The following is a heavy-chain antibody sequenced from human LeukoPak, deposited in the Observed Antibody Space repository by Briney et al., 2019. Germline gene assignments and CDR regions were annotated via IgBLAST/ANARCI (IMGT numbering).Heavy chain of an antibody. J-gene: IGHJ4*02. CDR3: ARSKPRYCSSTSCSTDFDY. CDR1: GGSISSYY. D-gene: IGHD2-2*01. V-gene: IGHV4-59*01. Sequence: SETLSLTCTVSGGSISSYYWSWIRQPPGKGLEWIGYIYYSGSTNYNPSLKSRVTISVDTSKNQFSLKLSSVTAADTAVYYCARSKPRYCSSTSCSTDFDYWGQGTLVTVSS. CDR2: IYYSGST.